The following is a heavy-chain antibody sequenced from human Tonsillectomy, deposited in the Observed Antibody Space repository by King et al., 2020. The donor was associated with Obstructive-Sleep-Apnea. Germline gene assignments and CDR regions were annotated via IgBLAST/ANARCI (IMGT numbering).Heavy chain of an antibody. V-gene: IGHV3-11*01. CDR3: ARVTVPTTLWGSYYYGMDV. CDR1: GFTFSDYY. D-gene: IGHD4-17*01. J-gene: IGHJ6*02. Sequence: VQLVESGGGLVKPGGSLRLSCAASGFTFSDYYMNWIRQAPGKGLEWVSYITSGGTTIYNADSVKGRFTVSRDNAKNSLYLQMNSLRAEDTALYYCARVTVPTTLWGSYYYGMDVWGRGTTVTVSS. CDR2: ITSGGTTI.